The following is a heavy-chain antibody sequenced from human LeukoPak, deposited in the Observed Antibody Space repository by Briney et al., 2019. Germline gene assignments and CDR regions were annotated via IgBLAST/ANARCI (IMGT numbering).Heavy chain of an antibody. J-gene: IGHJ5*02. Sequence: SETLSLTCTVSGGSISSGDYYWSWIRQPPGKGLEWIAYMYYSGSTYYNPSLKSRVTMSADTSKNQLSLKLSSVTATDTAVYYCARPYYYDSRIDPWGQGILVTVSS. CDR1: GGSISSGDYY. D-gene: IGHD3-22*01. CDR3: ARPYYYDSRIDP. CDR2: MYYSGST. V-gene: IGHV4-30-4*01.